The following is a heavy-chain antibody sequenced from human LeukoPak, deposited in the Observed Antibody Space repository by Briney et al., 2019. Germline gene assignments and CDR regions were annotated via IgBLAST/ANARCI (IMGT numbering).Heavy chain of an antibody. CDR3: ARESIAAAADY. Sequence: GGSLRLSRAASGFTFSSYWMSWVRQAPGKGLEWVANIKQDGSEKYYVDSVKGRFTISRDNAKNSLYLQMNSLRAEDTAVYYCARESIAAAADYWGQGTLVTVSS. J-gene: IGHJ4*02. D-gene: IGHD6-13*01. CDR2: IKQDGSEK. V-gene: IGHV3-7*01. CDR1: GFTFSSYW.